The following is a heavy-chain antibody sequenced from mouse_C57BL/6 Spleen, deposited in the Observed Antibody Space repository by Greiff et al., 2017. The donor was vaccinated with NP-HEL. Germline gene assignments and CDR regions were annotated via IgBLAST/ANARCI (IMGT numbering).Heavy chain of an antibody. J-gene: IGHJ1*03. CDR2: INYDGSST. V-gene: IGHV5-16*01. Sequence: EVTLVESEGGLVQPGSSMKLSCTASGFTFSDYYMAWVRQVPEKGLEWVANINYDGSSTYYLDSLKSRFILSRDNAKNILYLQMSSLKFEDTATYYCARDSGTTGGYFDDWGTGTTVTVSS. D-gene: IGHD1-1*01. CDR1: GFTFSDYY. CDR3: ARDSGTTGGYFDD.